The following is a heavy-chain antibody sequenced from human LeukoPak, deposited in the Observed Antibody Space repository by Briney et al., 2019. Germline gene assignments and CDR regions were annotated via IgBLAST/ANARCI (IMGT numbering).Heavy chain of an antibody. V-gene: IGHV3-30*04. CDR3: AKGENDAFDI. CDR2: ISYDGTIQ. J-gene: IGHJ3*02. Sequence: GGSLRLSCAAAGFTFSSYPMHWVRQAPGKGLEWVAVISYDGTIQKYADSVKGRFTISRDNPKNTLYLQMSSLRPEDTAVYYCAKGENDAFDIWGPGTMVTVSS. CDR1: GFTFSSYP.